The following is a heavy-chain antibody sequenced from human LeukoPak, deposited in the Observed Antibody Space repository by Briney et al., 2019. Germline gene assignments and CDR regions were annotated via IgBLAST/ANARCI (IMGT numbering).Heavy chain of an antibody. CDR3: ARDFDEWATAAGANWFDP. Sequence: GASVKVSCKASGYTFTSYGISWVRQAPGQGLEWMGWISAYNGNTNSAQKLQGRLTMTADTSTSTAYMEMRSLRSDDTAVYYCARDFDEWATAAGANWFDPWGQGTLVTVSS. CDR1: GYTFTSYG. V-gene: IGHV1-18*01. CDR2: ISAYNGNT. J-gene: IGHJ5*02. D-gene: IGHD3-9*01.